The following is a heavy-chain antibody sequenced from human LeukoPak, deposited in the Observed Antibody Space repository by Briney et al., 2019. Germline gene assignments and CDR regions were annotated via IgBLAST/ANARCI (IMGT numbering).Heavy chain of an antibody. CDR2: IIPIFGTT. Sequence: ASVKVSCKASGGTFSSYTISWVRQAPGQGLEWMGGIIPIFGTTNYAQKFQGRVTITTDESTSTAYMELSSLRSEDTAVYYCARGFVEMATISGWYFDLWGRGTLVTVSS. CDR3: ARGFVEMATISGWYFDL. V-gene: IGHV1-69*05. J-gene: IGHJ2*01. CDR1: GGTFSSYT. D-gene: IGHD5-24*01.